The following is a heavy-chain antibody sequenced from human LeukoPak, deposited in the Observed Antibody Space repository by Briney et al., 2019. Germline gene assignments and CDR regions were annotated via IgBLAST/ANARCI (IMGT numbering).Heavy chain of an antibody. D-gene: IGHD2-2*01. J-gene: IGHJ4*02. CDR2: IIPIFGTA. CDR3: ARGYCSSTSCHRFDY. V-gene: IGHV1-69*13. Sequence: ASVEVSCKASGGTFSSYAISWVRQAPGQGLEWVGGIIPIFGTANYAQKFQGRVTITADESTSTAYMELSSLRSEDTAVYYCARGYCSSTSCHRFDYWGQGTLVSVSS. CDR1: GGTFSSYA.